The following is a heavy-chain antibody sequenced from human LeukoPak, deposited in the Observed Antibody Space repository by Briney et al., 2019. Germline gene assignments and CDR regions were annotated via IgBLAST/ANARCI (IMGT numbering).Heavy chain of an antibody. V-gene: IGHV3-23*01. CDR3: AKLAFGEFTDC. CDR2: ISGSGGSI. CDR1: GFTFSSYA. J-gene: IGHJ4*02. Sequence: GGSLRLSCAASGFTFSSYAMSWVRQAPGKGLEWVSGISGSGGSIYYADSVKGRSITSRDNPKNTLYLQMNSLRAEDTAVYYCAKLAFGEFTDCWGQGTLVTVSS. D-gene: IGHD3-10*01.